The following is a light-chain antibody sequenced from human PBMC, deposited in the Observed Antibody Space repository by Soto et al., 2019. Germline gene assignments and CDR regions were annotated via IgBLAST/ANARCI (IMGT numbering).Light chain of an antibody. Sequence: AIQMTQSPSSLSASVGDRVTITCRASQGIRNDLGWYQQKPGKVPKLLIYAASSLQREVPSRFSGSGSGTEFTLMLSSLQPEDFATYYCLRDYNCPRTFGHGTKVEIK. J-gene: IGKJ1*01. CDR2: AAS. CDR3: LRDYNCPRT. CDR1: QGIRND. V-gene: IGKV1-6*01.